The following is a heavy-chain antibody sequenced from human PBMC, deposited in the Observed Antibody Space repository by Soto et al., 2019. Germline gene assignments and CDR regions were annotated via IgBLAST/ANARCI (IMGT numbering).Heavy chain of an antibody. D-gene: IGHD3-10*01. Sequence: QVQLVESGGGVVLAGTSLRLSCVVSGLTFRDSGMHWVRQAPGKGLEWVAVISFDGSERHYRDSVKGRFSISRDNSRNTLYLLMNSLRGDDSAVYYCANGKDVVCYYYGIDVWGQGSTVTVSS. J-gene: IGHJ6*02. V-gene: IGHV3-30*18. CDR1: GLTFRDSG. CDR2: ISFDGSER. CDR3: ANGKDVVCYYYGIDV.